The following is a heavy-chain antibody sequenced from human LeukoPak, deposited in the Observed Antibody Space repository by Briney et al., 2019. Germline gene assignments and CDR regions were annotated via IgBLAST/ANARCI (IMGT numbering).Heavy chain of an antibody. CDR1: DFTFSNYW. Sequence: GGSLRLSCVASDFTFSNYWMRWVRQAPGKGLEWVGNLKQDGSEIYYLDSVKGRFTISRDNTKNSLYLRMNSLRAEDTAVYYCATIEAVRFHYWGQGTLVTVSS. CDR3: ATIEAVRFHY. D-gene: IGHD4-17*01. J-gene: IGHJ4*02. V-gene: IGHV3-7*01. CDR2: LKQDGSEI.